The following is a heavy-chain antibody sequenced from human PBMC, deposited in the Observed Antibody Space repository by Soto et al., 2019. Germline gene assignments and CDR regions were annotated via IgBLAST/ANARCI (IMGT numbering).Heavy chain of an antibody. D-gene: IGHD5-12*01. CDR1: GDSVASNRAT. J-gene: IGHJ4*02. V-gene: IGHV6-1*01. CDR3: VRGGDGSFDY. CDR2: TYYRSKWKN. Sequence: SQTLSLTCVISGDSVASNRATWNRVRQSPSRGLEWLGRTYYRSKWKNDYALSVNSRITINPDTSKNQLSLQLSSVTPDDTAIYYCVRGGDGSFDYLGQGTLVTVSS.